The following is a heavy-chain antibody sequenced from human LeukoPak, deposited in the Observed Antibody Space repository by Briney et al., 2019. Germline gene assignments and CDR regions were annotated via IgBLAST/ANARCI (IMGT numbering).Heavy chain of an antibody. CDR3: ARADEWLVLFDY. V-gene: IGHV1-2*06. CDR1: GYTFTGYY. CDR2: INPNSGGT. D-gene: IGHD6-19*01. J-gene: IGHJ4*02. Sequence: GASVKVSCKASGYTFTGYYMHWVRQAPGPGLEWMGRINPNSGGTNYAQKFQGRVTMTRDTSISTAYMELSRLRSDDTAVYYCARADEWLVLFDYWGQGTLVTVSS.